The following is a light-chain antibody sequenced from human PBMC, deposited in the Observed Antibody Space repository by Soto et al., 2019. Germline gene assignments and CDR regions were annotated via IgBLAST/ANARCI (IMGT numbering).Light chain of an antibody. J-gene: IGKJ1*01. Sequence: EIVMTQSPATLSVSPGERATLSCRASQSVSSNLAWYQQKPGQAPRLLMYGAFIRATGITDRLGGSGSGTEFTPTISTPQSEDGALAYCQAHNNCTPRTFGEGTKVEI. CDR3: QAHNNCTPRT. CDR2: GAF. V-gene: IGKV3-15*01. CDR1: QSVSSN.